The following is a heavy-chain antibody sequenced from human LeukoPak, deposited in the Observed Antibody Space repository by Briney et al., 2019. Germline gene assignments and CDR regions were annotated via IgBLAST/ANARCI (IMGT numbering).Heavy chain of an antibody. CDR3: AKRWDSTWSYFDL. J-gene: IGHJ4*02. D-gene: IGHD1-26*01. CDR1: GFTFNTYA. V-gene: IGHV3-23*01. Sequence: GGSLRLSCAASGFTFNTYAVNWVRQAPGKGLEWVSAISTNGGRTYYADSVKGRFTISRDDSQNTLYLQMNSLTVEDTAVYYCAKRWDSTWSYFDLWGQGTLVTVSS. CDR2: ISTNGGRT.